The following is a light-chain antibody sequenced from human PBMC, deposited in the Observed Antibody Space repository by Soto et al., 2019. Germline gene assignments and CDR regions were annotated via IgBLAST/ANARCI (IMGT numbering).Light chain of an antibody. J-gene: IGLJ1*01. V-gene: IGLV2-14*01. CDR3: SSYTTGSTYG. CDR1: SSDVGVYDF. Sequence: QTVLTQPASVTGSPEQSITISCTPRSSDVGVYDFGSWYQQHPVKAPTYLIYEVNNRPSGVSNRFSGSKSGNTASLTTSALQAEDEADYYCSSYTTGSTYGFGTGTKVTVL. CDR2: EVN.